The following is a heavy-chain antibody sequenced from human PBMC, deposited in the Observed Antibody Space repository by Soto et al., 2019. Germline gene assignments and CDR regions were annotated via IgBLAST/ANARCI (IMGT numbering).Heavy chain of an antibody. CDR3: TKSRRGILMVYGFGGMDV. Sequence: GGSLRLSCAASGFTISSHAMSWVRQAPGKGLEWVASISGTGDGTYYGDSVKGRFTIYRDSSSSTLYLEMNNLRGEDTAVYFCTKSRRGILMVYGFGGMDVWGQGTTVTVSS. J-gene: IGHJ6*02. D-gene: IGHD2-8*01. V-gene: IGHV3-23*01. CDR2: ISGTGDGT. CDR1: GFTISSHA.